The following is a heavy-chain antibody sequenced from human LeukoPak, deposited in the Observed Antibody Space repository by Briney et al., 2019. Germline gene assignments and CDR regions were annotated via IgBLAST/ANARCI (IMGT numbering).Heavy chain of an antibody. Sequence: GGSLRLSCAASGFTFSSYAMHWVRQAPGKGLEWVAVISYDGSNKYYADSVKGRFTISRDNSKNTLYLQTNSLRAEDTAVYYCARALFGLPSDYWGQGTLVTVSS. V-gene: IGHV3-30*04. J-gene: IGHJ4*02. CDR1: GFTFSSYA. CDR2: ISYDGSNK. CDR3: ARALFGLPSDY. D-gene: IGHD3-16*01.